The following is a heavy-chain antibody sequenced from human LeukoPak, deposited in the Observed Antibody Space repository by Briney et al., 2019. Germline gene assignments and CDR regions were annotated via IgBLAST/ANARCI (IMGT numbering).Heavy chain of an antibody. Sequence: GESLKISCKGSGYSFANNWIAWVRQMPGKGLEWMGIIHPGDSDTRYRPSFQGQVTISADKSISTAYLQWSSLKASDTAMYYCARHYDILTAYPSLGYWGQGTLVTVSS. CDR3: ARHYDILTAYPSLGY. J-gene: IGHJ4*02. D-gene: IGHD3-9*01. CDR1: GYSFANNW. V-gene: IGHV5-51*01. CDR2: IHPGDSDT.